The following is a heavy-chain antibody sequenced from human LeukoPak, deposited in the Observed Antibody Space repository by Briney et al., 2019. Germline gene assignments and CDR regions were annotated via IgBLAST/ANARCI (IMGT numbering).Heavy chain of an antibody. CDR3: ARDPFCSGVACYHDY. Sequence: PGGSLRLSCAASGFIFSTFEVNCVRQAPGQGLEWLSYIGSSGSTIYYADSVKGRFTISRDNPKNSLYLQMNSLRAEDTAVYYCARDPFCSGVACYHDYWGQGTLVTVSS. D-gene: IGHD2-15*01. CDR1: GFIFSTFE. J-gene: IGHJ4*02. V-gene: IGHV3-48*03. CDR2: IGSSGSTI.